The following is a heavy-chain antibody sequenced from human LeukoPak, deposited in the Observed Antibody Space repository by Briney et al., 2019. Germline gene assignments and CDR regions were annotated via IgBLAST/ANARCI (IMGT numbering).Heavy chain of an antibody. J-gene: IGHJ2*01. CDR3: ARRSVYYDILTGYYSYWYFDL. D-gene: IGHD3-9*01. Sequence: PSETLSLTCTVSGDSISSTSYYWAWVRQPPGKGLEWIGTIYYSGSAYYNPSLKSRVVISIDTSKNRFSLKLSSVTAADTAVYYCARRSVYYDILTGYYSYWYFDLWGRGTLVTVSS. CDR1: GDSISSTSYY. V-gene: IGHV4-39*07. CDR2: IYYSGSA.